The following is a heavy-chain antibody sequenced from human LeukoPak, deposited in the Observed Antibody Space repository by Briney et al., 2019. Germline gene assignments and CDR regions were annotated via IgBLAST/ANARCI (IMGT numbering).Heavy chain of an antibody. J-gene: IGHJ4*02. CDR1: GFTFSDYY. Sequence: GGSLRLSCAASGFTFSDYYMSWIRQAPGKGLEWVSYISSSGSTIHYADSVKGRFTISRDNAKNSLYLQMNSLRAEDTAVYYCARVDSSGWYYFDYWGQGTLVTVSS. CDR3: ARVDSSGWYYFDY. D-gene: IGHD6-19*01. CDR2: ISSSGSTI. V-gene: IGHV3-11*01.